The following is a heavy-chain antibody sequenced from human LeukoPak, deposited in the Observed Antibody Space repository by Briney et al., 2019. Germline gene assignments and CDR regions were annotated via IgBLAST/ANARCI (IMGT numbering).Heavy chain of an antibody. CDR1: GFTFSSYS. CDR2: IDSSGGYM. CDR3: LRGDRRDY. V-gene: IGHV3-21*06. J-gene: IGHJ4*02. Sequence: PGGSLRLPCAASGFTFSSYSMNWVRQAPGKGLEWVSSIDSSGGYMFYADSVKGRSIISRDNAKDSLYLQMNSLRVEDTAVYYCLRGDRRDYWGQGTLVTVSS.